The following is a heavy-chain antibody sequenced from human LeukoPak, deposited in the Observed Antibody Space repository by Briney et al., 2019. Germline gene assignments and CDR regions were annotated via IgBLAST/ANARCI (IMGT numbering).Heavy chain of an antibody. CDR2: VNENGGRT. CDR3: AKEGRPKSGGGYYDY. J-gene: IGHJ4*02. V-gene: IGHV3-23*01. Sequence: GGSLRLSCAASGFSFSSYAMGWARPAPGKGLEWVSTVNENGGRTYYADSVKGRFTMSRDNSKDTLYLQMNSLRAEDTAVYYCAKEGRPKSGGGYYDYWGQGTRVTVSS. D-gene: IGHD3-22*01. CDR1: GFSFSSYA.